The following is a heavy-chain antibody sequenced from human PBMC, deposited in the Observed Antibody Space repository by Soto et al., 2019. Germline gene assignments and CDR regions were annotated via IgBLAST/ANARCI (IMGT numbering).Heavy chain of an antibody. D-gene: IGHD1-20*01. CDR3: ARYKSNYYYGMDV. V-gene: IGHV4-59*01. CDR2: IYYSGIT. Sequence: SETLSLTCTVSGGSISSYYWSWIRQPPGKGLEWIGYIYYSGITNYNPSLKSRVTISVDTSKNQFSLKLSSVTAADTAVYYRARYKSNYYYGMDVWGQGTTVTVSS. CDR1: GGSISSYY. J-gene: IGHJ6*02.